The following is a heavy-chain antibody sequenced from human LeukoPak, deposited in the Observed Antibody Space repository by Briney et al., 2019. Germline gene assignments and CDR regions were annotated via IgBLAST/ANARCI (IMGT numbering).Heavy chain of an antibody. CDR1: GGSISSSSYY. J-gene: IGHJ4*02. D-gene: IGHD1-26*01. CDR3: ARLRYSGSYGSLPHYYFDY. Sequence: SETLSLTCTVSGGSISSSSYYWGWIRQPPGKGLEWIGSIYYSGSTYYNPSLKSRVTISVDTSKNQFSLKLSSVTAADTAVYYCARLRYSGSYGSLPHYYFDYWGQGTLATVSS. V-gene: IGHV4-39*01. CDR2: IYYSGST.